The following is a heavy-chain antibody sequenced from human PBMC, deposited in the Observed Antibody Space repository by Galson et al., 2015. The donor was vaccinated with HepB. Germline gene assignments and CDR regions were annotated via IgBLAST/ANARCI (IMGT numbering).Heavy chain of an antibody. CDR3: AGGVVATIFWYFDL. D-gene: IGHD5-12*01. V-gene: IGHV3-48*01. Sequence: SLRLSCAASGFTFSSYSMNWVRQAPGKGLEWVSYISSSSSTIYYADSVKGRFTISRDNAKNSLYLQMNSLRAEDTAVYYCAGGVVATIFWYFDLWGRGTLVTVSS. CDR2: ISSSSSTI. CDR1: GFTFSSYS. J-gene: IGHJ2*01.